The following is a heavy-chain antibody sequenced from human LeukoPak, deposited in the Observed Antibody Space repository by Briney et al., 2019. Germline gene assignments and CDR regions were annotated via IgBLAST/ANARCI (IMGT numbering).Heavy chain of an antibody. D-gene: IGHD6-25*01. CDR1: GFTFSSYA. CDR2: ISSSSSYI. V-gene: IGHV3-21*01. Sequence: PGGSLRLSCAASGFTFSSYAMSWVRQAPGKGLEWVSSISSSSSYIYYADSVKGRFTISRDNAKNSLYLQMNSLRAEDTAVYYCARDRVAAAAEFDYWGQGTLVTVSS. J-gene: IGHJ4*02. CDR3: ARDRVAAAAEFDY.